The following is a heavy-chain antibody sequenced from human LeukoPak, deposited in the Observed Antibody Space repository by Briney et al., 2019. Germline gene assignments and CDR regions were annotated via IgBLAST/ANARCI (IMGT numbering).Heavy chain of an antibody. J-gene: IGHJ6*03. CDR2: INHSGST. CDR3: ARGASERGYSYGRYYYYMDV. CDR1: GGSFSGYY. D-gene: IGHD5-18*01. V-gene: IGHV4-34*01. Sequence: SETLSLTCAVYGGSFSGYYWSWIRQPPGKRLEWIGEINHSGSTNYNPSLKSRVTISVDTSKNQFSLKLSSVTAADTAVYYCARGASERGYSYGRYYYYMDVWGKGTTVTVSS.